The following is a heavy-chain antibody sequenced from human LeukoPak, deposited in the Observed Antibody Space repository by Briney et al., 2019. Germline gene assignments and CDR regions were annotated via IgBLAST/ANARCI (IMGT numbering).Heavy chain of an antibody. CDR1: GFTFDDYA. CDR3: AKDLYSSSSGVDY. Sequence: QSGGSLRLSCAASGFTFDDYAMHWVRQAPGKGLEWVSGISWNSGSIGYADSVKGRFTISRDNAKNSLYLQMNSLRAEDTALYYCAKDLYSSSSGVDYWGQGTLVTVSS. J-gene: IGHJ4*02. V-gene: IGHV3-9*01. D-gene: IGHD6-6*01. CDR2: ISWNSGSI.